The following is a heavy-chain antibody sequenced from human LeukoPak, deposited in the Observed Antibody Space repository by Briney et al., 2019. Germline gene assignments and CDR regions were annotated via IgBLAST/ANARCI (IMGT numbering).Heavy chain of an antibody. CDR1: GYTFTGYY. CDR3: ARVIVTMIVDDAFDI. CDR2: INPNSGGT. V-gene: IGHV1-2*02. J-gene: IGHJ3*02. Sequence: ASVKVSCKASGYTFTGYYMHWVRQAPGQVLEWMGWINPNSGGTNYAQKFQGRVTMTRDTSISTAYMELSRLRSDDTAVYYCARVIVTMIVDDAFDIWGQGTMVTVSS. D-gene: IGHD3-22*01.